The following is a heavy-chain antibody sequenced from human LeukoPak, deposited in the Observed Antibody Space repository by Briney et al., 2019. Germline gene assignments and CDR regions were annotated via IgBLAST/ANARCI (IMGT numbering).Heavy chain of an antibody. CDR3: ARDYGGSSPFDY. Sequence: PGGSLRLSCASSGFTFSSYAMSWVRQAPGKGLEWVSTIGGTGVRTYYADSVKGRFTISRDNAKNSLYLHMNSLRAEDTAVYYCARDYGGSSPFDYWGQGTLVTVSS. V-gene: IGHV3-23*01. D-gene: IGHD4-23*01. J-gene: IGHJ4*02. CDR1: GFTFSSYA. CDR2: IGGTGVRT.